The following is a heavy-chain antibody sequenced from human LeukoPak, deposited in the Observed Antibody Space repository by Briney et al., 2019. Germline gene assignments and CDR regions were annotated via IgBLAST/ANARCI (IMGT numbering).Heavy chain of an antibody. V-gene: IGHV4-34*01. J-gene: IGHJ5*02. CDR2: INHSGST. D-gene: IGHD6-6*01. CDR1: GGSFSGYY. Sequence: SETLSLTCAVYGGSFSGYYWSWIRQPPGKGLEWIGEINHSGSTNYNPSLKSRVTISVDTSKNQFSLKLSSVTAADTAVYYCARVGRLRILAARPFSWFDPWGQGTLVTVSS. CDR3: ARVGRLRILAARPFSWFDP.